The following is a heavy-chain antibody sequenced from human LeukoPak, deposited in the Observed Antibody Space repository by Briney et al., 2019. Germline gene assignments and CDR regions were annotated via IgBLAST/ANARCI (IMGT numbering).Heavy chain of an antibody. CDR3: ASGYYDFWSGYQTSFDY. D-gene: IGHD3-3*01. V-gene: IGHV4-34*01. CDR1: GGSFSGYY. J-gene: IGHJ4*02. CDR2: INHSGST. Sequence: SETLSLTCAVYGGSFSGYYWSWIRQPPGKGLEWIGEINHSGSTNCNPSLKSRVTISVDTSKNQFSLKLSSVTAADTAVYYCASGYYDFWSGYQTSFDYWGQGTLVTVSS.